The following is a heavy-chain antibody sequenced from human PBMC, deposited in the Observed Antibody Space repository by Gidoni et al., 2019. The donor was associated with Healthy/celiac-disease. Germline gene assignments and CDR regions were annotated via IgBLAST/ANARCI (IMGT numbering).Heavy chain of an antibody. Sequence: QVQLQQWGAGLLKPSETLSLTCAVYGGSFRGSYWSWIRQPPGKGLEWIGEINHSGSTTYNPSLKSRVTISVDTSKNQFSLKLSSVTAADTAVYYCARGLGPDILTGYSPLHPFDYWGQGTLVTVSS. CDR2: INHSGST. J-gene: IGHJ4*02. CDR1: GGSFRGSY. D-gene: IGHD3-9*01. V-gene: IGHV4-34*01. CDR3: ARGLGPDILTGYSPLHPFDY.